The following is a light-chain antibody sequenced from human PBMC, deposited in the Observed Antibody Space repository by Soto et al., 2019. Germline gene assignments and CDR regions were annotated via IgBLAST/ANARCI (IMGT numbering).Light chain of an antibody. CDR1: QGIRDD. CDR2: SAS. V-gene: IGKV1-6*01. CDR3: LQDYNYPWT. Sequence: AIQMTQSPSSLSASVGDRVTITCRASQGIRDDLGWYQQKPGKAPKPLIYSASSLQSGVPSRFSGSGSGTDFTLTISSLQPEDFATYYCLQDYNYPWTFGQGTKVDIK. J-gene: IGKJ1*01.